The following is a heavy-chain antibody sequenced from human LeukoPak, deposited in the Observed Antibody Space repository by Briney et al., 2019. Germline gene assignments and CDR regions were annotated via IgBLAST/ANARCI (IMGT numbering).Heavy chain of an antibody. J-gene: IGHJ4*02. CDR3: ARLTATVDFWSGYYTYTLDY. CDR1: GGSFSGYY. D-gene: IGHD3-3*01. CDR2: INHSGST. V-gene: IGHV4-34*01. Sequence: SETLSLTCAVYGGSFSGYYWSWIRQPPGKGLEWIGEINHSGSTNYNPSLKSRVTISVDTSKNQFSLKLSSVTAADTAVYYCARLTATVDFWSGYYTYTLDYWGQGTLVTVSS.